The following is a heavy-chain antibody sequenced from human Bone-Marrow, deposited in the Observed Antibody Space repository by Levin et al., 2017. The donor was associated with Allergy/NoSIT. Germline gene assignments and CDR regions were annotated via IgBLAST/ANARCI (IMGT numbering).Heavy chain of an antibody. Sequence: PSETLSLTCAVYGGSFSGYYWSWIRQPPGKGLEWIGEINHSGSTNYNPSLKSRVTISVDTSKNQFSLKLSSVTAADTAVYYCARGYSSSWYRGLWFDPWGQGTLVTVSS. CDR2: INHSGST. CDR1: GGSFSGYY. D-gene: IGHD6-13*01. V-gene: IGHV4-34*01. CDR3: ARGYSSSWYRGLWFDP. J-gene: IGHJ5*02.